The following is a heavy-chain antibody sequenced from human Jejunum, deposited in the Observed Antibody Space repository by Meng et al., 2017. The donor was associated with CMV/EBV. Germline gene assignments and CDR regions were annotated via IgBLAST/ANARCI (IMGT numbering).Heavy chain of an antibody. CDR2: TYYRSKYYN. Sequence: QLQKSAPGLVTPSPTLSLTWAIPGDIGSVNRAAWNWIRQSPSRGLEWLGRTYYRSKYYNDYTLSVKSRITINPDTSKNQFSLQLNSVTPEDTAIYYCARDWGDVRGGFDFWGQGTLVTVSS. D-gene: IGHD3-10*02. J-gene: IGHJ4*02. V-gene: IGHV6-1*01. CDR3: ARDWGDVRGGFDF. CDR1: GDIGSVNRAA.